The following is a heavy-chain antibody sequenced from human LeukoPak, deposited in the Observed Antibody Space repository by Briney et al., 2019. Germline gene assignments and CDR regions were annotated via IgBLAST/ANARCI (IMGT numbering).Heavy chain of an antibody. CDR1: GGTFSSYA. D-gene: IGHD3-9*01. V-gene: IGHV1-69*13. CDR3: ARDHFDILTGYYGWFDP. Sequence: SAKVSCTASGGTFSSYAISWVRQAPGQGLEWMGGIIPIFGTANYAQKFQGRVAITADESTSTAYMELSSLRSEDTAVYYCARDHFDILTGYYGWFDPWGQGTLVTVSS. J-gene: IGHJ5*02. CDR2: IIPIFGTA.